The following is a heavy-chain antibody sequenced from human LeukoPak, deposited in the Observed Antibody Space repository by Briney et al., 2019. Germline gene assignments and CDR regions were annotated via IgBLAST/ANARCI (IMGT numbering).Heavy chain of an antibody. Sequence: SGTLSLTCTVSGGSISSYYWSWIRQPPGKGLEWIGYIYYSGSTNYDPSLKSRVTISVDTSKNQFSLKLSSVTAADTAVYYCARASTVTTSWFDPWGQGTLVTVSS. V-gene: IGHV4-59*01. D-gene: IGHD4-17*01. CDR2: IYYSGST. CDR1: GGSISSYY. CDR3: ARASTVTTSWFDP. J-gene: IGHJ5*02.